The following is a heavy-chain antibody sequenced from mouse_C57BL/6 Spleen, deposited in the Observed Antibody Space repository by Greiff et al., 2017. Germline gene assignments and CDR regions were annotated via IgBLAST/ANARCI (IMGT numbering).Heavy chain of an antibody. CDR1: GYAFTNYW. Sequence: VQLQQSGAELVRPGASVKVSCKASGYAFTNYWMEWVKQRPGQGLEWIGVINPGNGGTNYNGKFKGKATLTADKSSSTAYMQLSSRTSEDAAVYFCARRGNWNPCYFDVWGTGTTVTVSS. D-gene: IGHD2-1*01. V-gene: IGHV1-54*01. CDR2: INPGNGGT. CDR3: ARRGNWNPCYFDV. J-gene: IGHJ1*03.